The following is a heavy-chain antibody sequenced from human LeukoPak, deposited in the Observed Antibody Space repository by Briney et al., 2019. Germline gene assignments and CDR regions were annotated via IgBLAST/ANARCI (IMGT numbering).Heavy chain of an antibody. CDR1: GYSFTGYW. J-gene: IGHJ3*02. Sequence: GESLKISCKGSGYSFTGYWIGWVRQAPGKGLEWVSAISGSGGSTYYADSVKGRFTISRDNSKNTLYLQMNSLRAEDTAVYYCAKSGEVGAFDIWGQGTMVTVSS. V-gene: IGHV3-23*01. CDR3: AKSGEVGAFDI. CDR2: ISGSGGST. D-gene: IGHD3-10*01.